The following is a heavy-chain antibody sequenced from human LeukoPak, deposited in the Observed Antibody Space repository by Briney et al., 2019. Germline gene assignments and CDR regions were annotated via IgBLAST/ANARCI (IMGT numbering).Heavy chain of an antibody. CDR1: GFTFSSYS. J-gene: IGHJ4*02. D-gene: IGHD5-12*01. V-gene: IGHV3-21*01. CDR3: AREARGYSGYDETDFDY. CDR2: ISSSSSYI. Sequence: GGSLRLSCAASGFTFSSYSMNWVRQAPGKGREWVSSISSSSSYIYYADSVKGRFTISRDNAKNSLYLHMNSLRAEDTAVYYCAREARGYSGYDETDFDYWGQGTLVTVSS.